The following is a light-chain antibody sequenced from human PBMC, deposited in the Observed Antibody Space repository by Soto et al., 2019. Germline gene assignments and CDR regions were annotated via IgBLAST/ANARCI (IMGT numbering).Light chain of an antibody. V-gene: IGKV1-5*01. CDR2: AAS. Sequence: GDRVTIPCRASQSVSNWLAWYQQKPWKAPKLLIYAASTLHSGVPSRFSGSGSGTDFTLNIASLQPDDFATYYCQQYETFSGTVGPGTQVDI. CDR3: QQYETFSGT. CDR1: QSVSNW. J-gene: IGKJ1*01.